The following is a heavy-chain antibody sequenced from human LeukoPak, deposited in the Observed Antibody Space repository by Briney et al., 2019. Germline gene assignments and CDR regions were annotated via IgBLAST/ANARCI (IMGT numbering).Heavy chain of an antibody. CDR2: IHYDSSTE. CDR1: GFAFSSYG. CDR3: ARESSNDAFDI. Sequence: GGSLRLSCAASGFAFSSYGMHWVRQAPGKGLEWVAYIHYDSSTEDYADSVKGRFTISRDNSKNTLFLQMNNLRVEDTAVYYCARESSNDAFDIWGQGTMVTVSS. V-gene: IGHV3-30*02. J-gene: IGHJ3*02.